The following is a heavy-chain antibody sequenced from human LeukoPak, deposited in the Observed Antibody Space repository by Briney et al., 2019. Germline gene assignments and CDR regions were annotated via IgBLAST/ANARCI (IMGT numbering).Heavy chain of an antibody. CDR1: GGSISSGGYY. J-gene: IGHJ4*02. V-gene: IGHV4-31*03. Sequence: SETLSLTCTVSGGSISSGGYYWSWIRQHPGKGLEWIGYIYYSGSTYYNPSLKSRVTISVDTSKNQFSLKLSSVTAADTAVYYCAREMTTVIDYRGQGTLVTVSS. CDR2: IYYSGST. CDR3: AREMTTVIDY. D-gene: IGHD4-17*01.